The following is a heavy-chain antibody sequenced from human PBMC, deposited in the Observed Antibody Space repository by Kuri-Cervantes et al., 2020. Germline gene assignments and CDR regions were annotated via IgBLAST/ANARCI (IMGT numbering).Heavy chain of an antibody. V-gene: IGHV3-33*01. J-gene: IGHJ4*02. D-gene: IGHD3-9*01. CDR2: IWYDGSNK. CDR3: ARGQFDILTGYYLKY. Sequence: GGSLRLSCAASGFTSSSYGMHWVRQAPGKGLEWVAVIWYDGSNKYYADSVKGRFTISRDNSENTLYLQMNSLRAEDTAVYYCARGQFDILTGYYLKYWGQGTLVTVSS. CDR1: GFTSSSYG.